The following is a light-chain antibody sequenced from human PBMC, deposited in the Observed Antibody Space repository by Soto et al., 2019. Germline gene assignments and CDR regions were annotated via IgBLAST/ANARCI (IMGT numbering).Light chain of an antibody. CDR1: QGISNW. V-gene: IGKV1-12*01. CDR2: GAS. J-gene: IGKJ4*01. Sequence: DIPMTQSPSSVSASVGDRVTITCRASQGISNWLAWYQQQPGKAPKLLIYGASSLKSGVPSRFSGGGSGTHFTLIISSLQPEDFATYYCQQTNTFLPLTFGGGTKVEI. CDR3: QQTNTFLPLT.